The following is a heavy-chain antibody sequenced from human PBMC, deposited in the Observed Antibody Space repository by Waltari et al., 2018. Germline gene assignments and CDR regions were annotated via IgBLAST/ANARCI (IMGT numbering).Heavy chain of an antibody. CDR1: GFTFSSYP. CDR2: ISGSGGST. Sequence: VQPVESGGGVLQPGGPLIVSCAASGFTFSSYPLRWLRQARGKGLEWVSAISGSGGSTYYADSVKGRFTISRDNSKNTLYLQMNSLRAEDTAVYYCALPYNDAFDIWGQGTMVTVSS. J-gene: IGHJ3*02. V-gene: IGHV3-23*04. D-gene: IGHD1-20*01. CDR3: ALPYNDAFDI.